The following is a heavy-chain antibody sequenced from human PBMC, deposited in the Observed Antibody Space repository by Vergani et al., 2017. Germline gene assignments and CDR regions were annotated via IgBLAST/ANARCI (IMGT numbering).Heavy chain of an antibody. D-gene: IGHD1-7*01. CDR1: GLTLSSYG. CDR2: TRPHEDGA. CDR3: GKTQGTVVGTWWFDP. V-gene: IGHV3-30*02. Sequence: QVQLVESGGGVVQPGGSMRLSCSASGLTLSSYGVHWVRQAPGRGLESVTFTRPHEDGAFYSASARGRFTVSRDNSKNTLYLEMNRLNVDDTAIYYCGKTQGTVVGTWWFDPWGQGTPVTVSS. J-gene: IGHJ5*02.